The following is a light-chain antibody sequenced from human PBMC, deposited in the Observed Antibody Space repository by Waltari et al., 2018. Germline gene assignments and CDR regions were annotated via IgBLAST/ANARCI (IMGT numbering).Light chain of an antibody. Sequence: LGQTATLTCAGNRNNVGNQGVAWLQQHQGHPPKLLSYRSDNRPSGISERFSASRSGNTASLTITGLQADDEADYYCSAWDKDLVAVVFGGGTKLTVL. V-gene: IGLV10-54*04. CDR2: RSD. CDR3: SAWDKDLVAVV. CDR1: RNNVGNQG. J-gene: IGLJ3*02.